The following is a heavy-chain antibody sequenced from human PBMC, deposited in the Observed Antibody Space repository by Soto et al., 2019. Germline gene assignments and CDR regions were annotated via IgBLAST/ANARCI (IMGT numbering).Heavy chain of an antibody. D-gene: IGHD5-12*01. J-gene: IGHJ5*02. V-gene: IGHV4-30-4*01. CDR1: GASVAGGSYY. CDR3: ARDTYSGYDFGL. Sequence: PSETLSLTCSVSGASVAGGSYYWNWVRQPPGKGLEWIGYIPSRGRPFYNPSLTSRGTISADTSKNQLSLQLTSVTAADTAVYYCARDTYSGYDFGLWGQGTLVTVSS. CDR2: IPSRGRP.